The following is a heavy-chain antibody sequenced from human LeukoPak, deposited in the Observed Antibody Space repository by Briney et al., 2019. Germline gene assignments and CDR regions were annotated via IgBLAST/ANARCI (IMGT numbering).Heavy chain of an antibody. CDR2: INHSGST. CDR3: ARGRDSSGYYFWFDP. V-gene: IGHV4-34*01. CDR1: GGSFSGYY. D-gene: IGHD3-22*01. Sequence: PSETLSLTCAVYGGSFSGYYWSWIRQPPGKGLEWIGEINHSGSTNYNPSLKSRVTISVDTSKNQFSLKLSSVTAADTAVYYCARGRDSSGYYFWFDPWDQGTLVTVSS. J-gene: IGHJ5*02.